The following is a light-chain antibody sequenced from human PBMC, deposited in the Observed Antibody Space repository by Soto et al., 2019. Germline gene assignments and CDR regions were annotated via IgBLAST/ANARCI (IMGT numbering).Light chain of an antibody. V-gene: IGKV3-20*01. CDR1: QSVSSSY. J-gene: IGKJ2*01. Sequence: EIVLTQSPGTLSLSPGERATLSCRASQSVSSSYLAWYQQKSGQAPRLLIYGASTRATGVPDRFSGSGSGTDFTLTISRLEPEDFAVYYCQQYGISPYTFGQGTKLQIK. CDR2: GAS. CDR3: QQYGISPYT.